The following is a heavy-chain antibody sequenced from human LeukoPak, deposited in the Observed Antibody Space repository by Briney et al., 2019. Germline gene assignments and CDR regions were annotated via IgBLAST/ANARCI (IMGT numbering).Heavy chain of an antibody. V-gene: IGHV3-23*01. Sequence: AGGSLRLSCAASGFTFSSYAMSWVRQAPGKGLEWVSAISGSGGSTYYADSVKGRFTISRDNSKDMLYLQMNSLRVEDTAVYYCAKGHGDSSGYYYFDSWGQGTLVTVSS. D-gene: IGHD3-22*01. CDR2: ISGSGGST. CDR1: GFTFSSYA. J-gene: IGHJ4*02. CDR3: AKGHGDSSGYYYFDS.